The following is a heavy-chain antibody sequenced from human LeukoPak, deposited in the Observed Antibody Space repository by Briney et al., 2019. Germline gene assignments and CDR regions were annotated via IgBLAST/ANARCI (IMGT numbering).Heavy chain of an antibody. CDR1: GFTFSSYS. Sequence: PGRSLRLSCAASGFTFSSYSMNWVRQAPGKGLEWVSSISSSSSYIYYADSVKGRFTISRDNAKNSLYLQMNSLRAEDTAVYYCARFGDGWGALDDWGQGTLVTVSS. D-gene: IGHD2-21*02. V-gene: IGHV3-21*01. J-gene: IGHJ4*02. CDR2: ISSSSSYI. CDR3: ARFGDGWGALDD.